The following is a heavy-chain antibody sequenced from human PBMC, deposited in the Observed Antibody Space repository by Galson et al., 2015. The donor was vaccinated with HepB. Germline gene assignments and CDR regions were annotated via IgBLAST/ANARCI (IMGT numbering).Heavy chain of an antibody. D-gene: IGHD6-19*01. J-gene: IGHJ4*02. V-gene: IGHV3-9*02. CDR3: AKEPYSYSGGLYYFDY. CDR1: GFTSDDYA. CDR2: LSWNSGSI. Sequence: SLRLSCAASGFTSDDYAMHWVRQAPGKGLEWVSGLSWNSGSIGYADSVKGRFTISRDNAKNSLYLQMNNLRPEDTALYYCAKEPYSYSGGLYYFDYWGQGTLVTVSS.